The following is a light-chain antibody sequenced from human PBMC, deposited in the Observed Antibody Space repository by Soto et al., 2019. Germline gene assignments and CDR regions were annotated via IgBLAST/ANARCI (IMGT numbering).Light chain of an antibody. CDR2: EVN. CDR3: SSYTTRSTV. J-gene: IGLJ1*01. CDR1: SSGVGGYNY. Sequence: QSVLTQPASVSGSPGQSITISCSGTSSGVGGYNYVSWYQQHPGKAPKLMIYEVNNRPSGVSNRFSGSKSGNTASLTISGLQAEDEADYYCSSYTTRSTVFGTGTKVTV. V-gene: IGLV2-14*01.